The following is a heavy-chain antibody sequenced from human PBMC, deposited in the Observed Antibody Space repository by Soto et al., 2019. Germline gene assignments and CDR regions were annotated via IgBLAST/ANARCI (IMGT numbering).Heavy chain of an antibody. CDR1: GFTVSGNY. CDR2: IYSGGST. Sequence: EVQLVESGGGLIQPGGSLRLSCAASGFTVSGNYMSWVRQAPGKGLEWVSVIYSGGSTHYADSVRGRFTISRDNSKNTVYLQMNSLRAEATAVYYCARSTEGYSYVGYWGQGTLVTVSS. CDR3: ARSTEGYSYVGY. J-gene: IGHJ4*02. V-gene: IGHV3-53*01. D-gene: IGHD5-18*01.